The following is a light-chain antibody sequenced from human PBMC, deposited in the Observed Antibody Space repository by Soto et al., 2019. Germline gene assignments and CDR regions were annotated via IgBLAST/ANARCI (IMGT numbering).Light chain of an antibody. CDR3: QSYDSSLSGSV. V-gene: IGLV1-40*01. CDR2: GNS. J-gene: IGLJ2*01. CDR1: SSNIGAGYD. Sequence: QSVLTQPPSVSGAPGQRVTISCTGSSSNIGAGYDVHWYQQLPGTAPKLLIYGNSNRTSGVHDRFSGSKSGTSASLAITGLRAEDEADYYCQSYDSSLSGSVFGGGTKLTVL.